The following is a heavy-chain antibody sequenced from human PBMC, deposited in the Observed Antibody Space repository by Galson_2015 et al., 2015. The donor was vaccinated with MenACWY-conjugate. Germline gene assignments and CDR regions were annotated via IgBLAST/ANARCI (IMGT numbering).Heavy chain of an antibody. CDR3: AKDMKRGPRYYYYYGMDV. Sequence: SLRLSCAASGFTFDDYTMHWVRQAPGKGLEWVSLISWDGGSTYYADSVKGRFTISRDNSKNSLYLQMNSLRTEDTALYYCAKDMKRGPRYYYYYGMDVWGQGTTVTVSS. V-gene: IGHV3-43*01. CDR2: ISWDGGST. D-gene: IGHD6-25*01. J-gene: IGHJ6*02. CDR1: GFTFDDYT.